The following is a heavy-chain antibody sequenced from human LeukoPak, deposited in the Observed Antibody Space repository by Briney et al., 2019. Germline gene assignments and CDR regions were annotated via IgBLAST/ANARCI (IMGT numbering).Heavy chain of an antibody. CDR1: GFTFSSYW. Sequence: GGSLRLSCAASGFTFSSYWMHWVRQAPGKGLVWVSRINSDGSSTSYADSVKGRLTISRDNAKNTLYLQMNSLRAEDTAVYYCARDQTKWEPLRRRDYYYMDVWGKGTTVTVSS. D-gene: IGHD1-26*01. CDR3: ARDQTKWEPLRRRDYYYMDV. CDR2: INSDGSST. V-gene: IGHV3-74*01. J-gene: IGHJ6*03.